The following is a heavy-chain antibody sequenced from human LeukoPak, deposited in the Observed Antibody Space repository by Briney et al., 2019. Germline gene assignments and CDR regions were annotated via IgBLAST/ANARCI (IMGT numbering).Heavy chain of an antibody. D-gene: IGHD6-13*01. CDR1: GFTFDDYA. CDR2: ISWDGGST. J-gene: IGHJ4*02. V-gene: IGHV3-43D*03. CDR3: AKGTSSWHEFDY. Sequence: GGSLRLSCAASGFTFDDYAMHWVRQAPGKCLEGVSLISWDGGSTYYADSVKGRFTISRDNSKNSLYLQMNSLRAEDTALYYCAKGTSSWHEFDYWGQGTLVTVSS.